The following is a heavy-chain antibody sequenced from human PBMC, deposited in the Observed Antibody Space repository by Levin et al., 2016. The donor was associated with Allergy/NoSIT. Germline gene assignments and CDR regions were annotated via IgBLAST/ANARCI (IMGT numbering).Heavy chain of an antibody. CDR3: AKGIVTTITHYYYYGMDV. D-gene: IGHD5-12*01. CDR2: ISGSGGNT. J-gene: IGHJ6*02. V-gene: IGHV3-23*01. Sequence: GGSLRLSCAASGFTFSSYAMNWVRQAPGKGLEWVSAISGSGGNTYYADSVKGRFTISRDNSKNTLYLQMHGLRAEDTAVYYCAKGIVTTITHYYYYGMDVWGQGTTVTVSS. CDR1: GFTFSSYA.